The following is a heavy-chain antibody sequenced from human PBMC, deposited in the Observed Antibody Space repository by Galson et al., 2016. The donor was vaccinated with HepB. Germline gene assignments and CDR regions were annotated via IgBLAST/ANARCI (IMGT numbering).Heavy chain of an antibody. V-gene: IGHV3-23*01. Sequence: SLRLSCAASGFSFSSFSSYAMSWVRQAPGKGLEWVSAIGGSGSGTYYADSVKGRFAISRDNSKNTLYLQMNSLRAEDTAVYYCAKGLGARKIPIDYWGQGTLVTVSS. CDR3: AKGLGARKIPIDY. D-gene: IGHD1-26*01. CDR1: GFSFSSFSSYA. CDR2: IGGSGSGT. J-gene: IGHJ4*02.